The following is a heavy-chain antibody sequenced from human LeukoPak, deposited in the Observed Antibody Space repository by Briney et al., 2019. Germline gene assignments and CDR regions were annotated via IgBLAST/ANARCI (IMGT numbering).Heavy chain of an antibody. CDR2: ISGSGGST. J-gene: IGHJ4*02. CDR3: AKVLAAAGTDC. CDR1: GFTFXNYA. Sequence: SLRLSCAXXGFTFXNYAMSWVRQAPGKGLEWVSGISGSGGSTYYADSVKGRFTISRDNSKNALYLQMNSLRAEDMAIYYCAKVLAAAGTDCWGQGTLVTVSS. D-gene: IGHD6-13*01. V-gene: IGHV3-23*01.